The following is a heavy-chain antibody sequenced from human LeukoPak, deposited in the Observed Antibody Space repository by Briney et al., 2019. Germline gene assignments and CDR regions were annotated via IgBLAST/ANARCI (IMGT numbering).Heavy chain of an antibody. J-gene: IGHJ6*03. Sequence: ASVKVSCKASGYTFTSFDINWVRQATGHGLEWTGWMNPKSGERGYAQKFQGRVSMTRDISISTAYMALSSLKYGDTAVYYCAITFFEGALRDYYYYMDVWGKGTTVTISS. CDR2: MNPKSGER. CDR1: GYTFTSFD. CDR3: AITFFEGALRDYYYYMDV. D-gene: IGHD3-3*01. V-gene: IGHV1-8*01.